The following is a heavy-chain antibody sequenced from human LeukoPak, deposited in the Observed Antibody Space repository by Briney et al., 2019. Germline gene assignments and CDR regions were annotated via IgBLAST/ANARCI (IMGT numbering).Heavy chain of an antibody. CDR3: AKDETPGWSSGPPVY. Sequence: PGGSLRLSCAASGFSFSDYYMSWIRQAPGKGLEWVSYISSSGSTMYYADSVKGRFTISRDNSKNTLYLQMNSLRAEDTAVYYCAKDETPGWSSGPPVYWGQGTLVTVSS. CDR2: ISSSGSTM. J-gene: IGHJ4*02. V-gene: IGHV3-11*04. CDR1: GFSFSDYY. D-gene: IGHD6-19*01.